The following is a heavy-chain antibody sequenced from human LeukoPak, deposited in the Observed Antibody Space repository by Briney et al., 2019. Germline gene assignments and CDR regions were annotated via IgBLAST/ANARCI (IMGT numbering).Heavy chain of an antibody. CDR1: GGTFSSYA. V-gene: IGHV1-69*13. CDR3: ARDNYGDYACLY. D-gene: IGHD4-17*01. CDR2: IIPIFGTA. J-gene: IGHJ4*02. Sequence: SVKVSCKASGGTFSSYAISWVRQAPGQGLEWMGGIIPIFGTANYAQKFQGRVTITADESTSTAYMELSSLRSEDTAVYYCARDNYGDYACLYWGQGTLVTVSS.